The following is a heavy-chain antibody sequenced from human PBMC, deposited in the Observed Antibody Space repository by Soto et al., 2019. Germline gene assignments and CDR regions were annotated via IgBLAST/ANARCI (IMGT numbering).Heavy chain of an antibody. J-gene: IGHJ3*02. V-gene: IGHV1-24*01. CDR2: FDPEDGET. CDR1: GYTLTGLS. Sequence: GASVKVCCKVSGYTLTGLSMHWVRQAPGKVLEWMGGFDPEDGETIYAQKFQGRVTMTEDTSTDTAYMELSSLRSEDTAVYYCATDRLGGAFDIWGQGTMVTVSS. CDR3: ATDRLGGAFDI. D-gene: IGHD3-16*01.